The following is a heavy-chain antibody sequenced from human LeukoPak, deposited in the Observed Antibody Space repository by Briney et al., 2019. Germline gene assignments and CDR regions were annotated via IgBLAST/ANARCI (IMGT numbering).Heavy chain of an antibody. D-gene: IGHD3-22*01. CDR3: EKDLGYDSSGYIEALDY. Sequence: GGSLRLSCAASGFTFSSYGMHWVRQAPGKGLEWVAVISYDGSNKYYADSVKGRFTISRDNSKNTLYLQMNSLRAEDTAVYYCEKDLGYDSSGYIEALDYCAQGTMVNGSS. CDR1: GFTFSSYG. J-gene: IGHJ4*02. V-gene: IGHV3-30*18. CDR2: ISYDGSNK.